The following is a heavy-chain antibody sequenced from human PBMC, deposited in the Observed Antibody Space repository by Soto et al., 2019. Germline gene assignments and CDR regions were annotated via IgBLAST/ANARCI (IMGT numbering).Heavy chain of an antibody. CDR3: ASLTYIAAAGSPTYYFDY. V-gene: IGHV4-31*03. CDR2: IYYSGST. D-gene: IGHD6-13*01. CDR1: GGSISSGGYY. J-gene: IGHJ4*02. Sequence: PSETLSLTCTVSGGSISSGGYYWSWIRQHPGKGLEWIGYIYYSGSTYYNPSLKSRVTISVDTSKNQFSLKLSSVTAADTAVYYCASLTYIAAAGSPTYYFDYCGQATLVTVAS.